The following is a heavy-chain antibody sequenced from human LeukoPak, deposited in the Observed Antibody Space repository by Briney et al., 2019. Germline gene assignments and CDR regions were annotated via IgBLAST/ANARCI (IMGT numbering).Heavy chain of an antibody. CDR1: GGSFRSSSYY. CDR2: IYYSGST. Sequence: SETLSLTCTVSGGSFRSSSYYWSWIRQPPGKGLEWIGYIYYSGSTNYNPSLKSRVTISVDTSKNQFSLKLSSVTAADTAVYYCARDRYYDSSGYRAFDIWGQGTMVTVSS. J-gene: IGHJ3*02. V-gene: IGHV4-61*01. D-gene: IGHD3-22*01. CDR3: ARDRYYDSSGYRAFDI.